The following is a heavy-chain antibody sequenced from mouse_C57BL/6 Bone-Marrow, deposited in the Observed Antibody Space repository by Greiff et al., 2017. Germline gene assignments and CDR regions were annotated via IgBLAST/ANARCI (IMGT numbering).Heavy chain of an antibody. CDR3: TRYDY. D-gene: IGHD2-3*01. Sequence: VQLQESGAELVRPGASVTLSCKASGYTFTDYEMHWVKQTPVHGLEWIGAVDPETGGTAYNQKFKGKAILTADKSSSTAYMELRSLTSEDSAVYYCTRYDYGGQGTLVTVSA. CDR1: GYTFTDYE. J-gene: IGHJ3*01. CDR2: VDPETGGT. V-gene: IGHV1-15*01.